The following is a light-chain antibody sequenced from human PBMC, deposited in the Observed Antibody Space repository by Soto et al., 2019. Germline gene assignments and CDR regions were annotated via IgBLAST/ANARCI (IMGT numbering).Light chain of an antibody. CDR1: QSISSN. J-gene: IGKJ2*01. V-gene: IGKV1-39*01. Sequence: DIQMTQSASSLSASVGDRVTITCRASQSISSNLNWHQQKPGKAPKVLIYAASSLQSGVPSRFSGSGSGTDFTRTISSLQPEDFATYYCQQSYSIPYTVGQGTKLEIK. CDR2: AAS. CDR3: QQSYSIPYT.